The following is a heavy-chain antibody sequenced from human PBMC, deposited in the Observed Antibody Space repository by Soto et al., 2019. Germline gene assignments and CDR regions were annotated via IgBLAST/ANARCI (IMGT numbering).Heavy chain of an antibody. V-gene: IGHV1-69*01. CDR1: GGTFSRYT. D-gene: IGHD1-1*01. J-gene: IGHJ4*02. Sequence: QVQLVQSGAEVKKPGSSVKVSCKASGGTFSRYTISWVRQAPGQGLEWIGGIIPIYGAAKYAQKLQDRGTVTAEEFTITAYMELRRLKTEDKAVYYCEQDAKGNALAYWGQGTLVTVSS. CDR3: EQDAKGNALAY. CDR2: IIPIYGAA.